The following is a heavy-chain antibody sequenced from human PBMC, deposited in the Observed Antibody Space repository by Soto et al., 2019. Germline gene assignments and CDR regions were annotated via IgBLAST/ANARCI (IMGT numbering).Heavy chain of an antibody. V-gene: IGHV1-69*08. CDR3: ARDWGLRIDDHTGG. CDR2: IIPILGIA. CDR1: GGTFSSYT. J-gene: IGHJ4*02. D-gene: IGHD3-16*01. Sequence: QVQLVQSGAEVKKPGSSVKVSCKASGGTFSSYTISWVRQAPGQGLEWMGRIIPILGIANYAQKFQGRVTITADKPTSTAYMELSSLRSEDTAVYYCARDWGLRIDDHTGGWGQGTLVTVSS.